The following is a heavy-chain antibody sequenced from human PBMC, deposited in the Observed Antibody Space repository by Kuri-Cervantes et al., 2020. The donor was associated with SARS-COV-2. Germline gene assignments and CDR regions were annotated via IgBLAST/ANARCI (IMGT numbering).Heavy chain of an antibody. J-gene: IGHJ4*02. CDR1: GFTVSSNY. V-gene: IGHV3-21*01. D-gene: IGHD4-11*01. CDR3: ARGTTGSGY. Sequence: GESLKISCAASGFTVSSNYMSWVRQAPGKGLEWVSSISSSSSYIYYADSVKGRFTISRDNAKNSLYLQMNSLRAEDTAVYYCARGTTGSGYWGQGTLVTVSS. CDR2: ISSSSSYI.